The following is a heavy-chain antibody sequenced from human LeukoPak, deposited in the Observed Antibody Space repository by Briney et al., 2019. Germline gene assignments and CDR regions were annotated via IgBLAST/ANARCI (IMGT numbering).Heavy chain of an antibody. J-gene: IGHJ4*02. D-gene: IGHD1-14*01. V-gene: IGHV3-33*01. CDR2: IWFDGSDE. CDR3: ARDLNREDFDY. Sequence: GGSLRLSCAASGFSFSNYDMHWVRQAPGKGLEWVAIIWFDGSDEYYGDSVKGRFTISRDNSKNTLYLQMNSLRVEDTAVYYCARDLNREDFDYWGQGTLVAVSS. CDR1: GFSFSNYD.